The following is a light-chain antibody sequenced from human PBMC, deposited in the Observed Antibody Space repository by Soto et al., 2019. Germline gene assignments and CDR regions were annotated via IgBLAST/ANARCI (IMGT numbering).Light chain of an antibody. V-gene: IGLV2-14*01. J-gene: IGLJ1*01. CDR2: QVT. Sequence: QSALTQPASLSGSPGQSITISCTGTSSDIGAYDYVSWFQQHPGKAPKLMIYQVTNRPSGVSNRFSGSKSGNTASLTISGLQAEDEADYYCSSYTGSTNYVFGTGTKVTVL. CDR1: SSDIGAYDY. CDR3: SSYTGSTNYV.